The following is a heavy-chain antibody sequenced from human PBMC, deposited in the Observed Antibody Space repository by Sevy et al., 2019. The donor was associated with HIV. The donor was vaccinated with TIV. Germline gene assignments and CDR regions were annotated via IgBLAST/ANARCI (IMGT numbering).Heavy chain of an antibody. J-gene: IGHJ6*02. CDR1: GGTFSSYA. V-gene: IGHV1-69*13. D-gene: IGHD6-13*01. CDR2: IIPIFGTA. Sequence: ASVKVSCKASGGTFSSYAISWVRQAPGQGLDWMGGIIPIFGTANYAKKFQGRVTITADESTGTAYMELSRLRSEDTAVYYCARVRGGWRQEMVTVNYYYGMDVWGQGTTVTVSS. CDR3: ARVRGGWRQEMVTVNYYYGMDV.